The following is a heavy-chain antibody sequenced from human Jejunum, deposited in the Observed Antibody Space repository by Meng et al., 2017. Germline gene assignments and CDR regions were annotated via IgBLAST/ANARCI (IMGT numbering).Heavy chain of an antibody. CDR2: IDNSGST. CDR1: GVSVNIRTYY. Sequence: GPLLGSGPGVVGPSSTLLPPCTVPGVSVNIRTYYWSCIRQPPGKGLEWIAYIDNSGSTNYNPSLKSRVIISVDTSKNQFYLQMSSLTAADTAVYYCARAAAGTGFGYFDLWGRGTLVTVSS. CDR3: ARAAAGTGFGYFDL. D-gene: IGHD6-19*01. J-gene: IGHJ2*01. V-gene: IGHV4-61*01.